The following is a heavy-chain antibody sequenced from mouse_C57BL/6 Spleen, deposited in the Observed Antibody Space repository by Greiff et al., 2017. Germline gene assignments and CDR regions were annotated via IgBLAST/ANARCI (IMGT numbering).Heavy chain of an antibody. Sequence: QVQLKQPGAELVKPGASVKLSCKASGYTFTSYWMHWVKQRPGQGLEWIGMIHPNSGSTNYNEKFKSKATLTVDKSSSTSYMQLSSLTSEDSAGYYCARDYSYYFDYWGQGTTLTVSS. CDR3: ARDYSYYFDY. CDR2: IHPNSGST. V-gene: IGHV1-64*01. CDR1: GYTFTSYW. D-gene: IGHD1-1*02. J-gene: IGHJ2*01.